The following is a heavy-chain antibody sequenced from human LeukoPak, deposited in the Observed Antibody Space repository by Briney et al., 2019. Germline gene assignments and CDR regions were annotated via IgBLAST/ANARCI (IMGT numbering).Heavy chain of an antibody. CDR1: GGTFSSYT. V-gene: IGHV1-69*02. CDR2: IIPILGIA. J-gene: IGHJ4*02. Sequence: SVKVSCKASGGTFSSYTISWVRQAPGQGLEWMRRIIPILGIANYAQKFQGRVTITADKSTSTAYMELSSLRSEDTAVYYCARVARSQDYGDHGVFDYWGQGTLVTVSS. D-gene: IGHD4-17*01. CDR3: ARVARSQDYGDHGVFDY.